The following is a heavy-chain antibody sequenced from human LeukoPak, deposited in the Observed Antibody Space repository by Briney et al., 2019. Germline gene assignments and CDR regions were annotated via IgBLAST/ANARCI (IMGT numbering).Heavy chain of an antibody. CDR2: ISDDGSSK. Sequence: GGSLRVSCAASGFTFSSYAIHWVRQAPGKGLEWVAVISDDGSSKYYADSVKGRFTISRDNSKNTLYLQMNSLRAEDTAVYFCARERLAATGTGWFEPWGQGTLVTVSS. D-gene: IGHD6-13*01. V-gene: IGHV3-30*04. J-gene: IGHJ5*02. CDR3: ARERLAATGTGWFEP. CDR1: GFTFSSYA.